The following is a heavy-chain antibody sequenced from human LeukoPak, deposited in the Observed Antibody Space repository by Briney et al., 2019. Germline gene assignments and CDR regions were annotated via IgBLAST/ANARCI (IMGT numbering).Heavy chain of an antibody. CDR3: ARDLYYFESEGYYASDY. CDR2: INQDGTEK. J-gene: IGHJ4*02. Sequence: GGSLRLSCEASGFTFSTYWMSWVRQAPGKGLEWVGNINQDGTEKHYLDSMRGRFTIFRDNAKNSLFLQINSLRAEDTAVYFCARDLYYFESEGYYASDYWGQGTLVTVSS. CDR1: GFTFSTYW. V-gene: IGHV3-7*01. D-gene: IGHD3-22*01.